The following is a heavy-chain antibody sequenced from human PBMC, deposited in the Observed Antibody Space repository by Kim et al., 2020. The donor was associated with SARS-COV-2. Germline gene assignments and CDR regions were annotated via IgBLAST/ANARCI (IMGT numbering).Heavy chain of an antibody. CDR3: ARLVLARSPLDNWF. V-gene: IGHV4-39*02. CDR1: GGSISSSSYY. Sequence: SETLSLTCTVSGGSISSSSYYWGWLRPPPGMGLEWLMSIYYSGSSYYNPSLKSRVTISASTSKIPLSLTLSTVPAADTAYYYCARLVLARSPLDNWF. D-gene: IGHD2-8*02. CDR2: IYYSGSS. J-gene: IGHJ5*01.